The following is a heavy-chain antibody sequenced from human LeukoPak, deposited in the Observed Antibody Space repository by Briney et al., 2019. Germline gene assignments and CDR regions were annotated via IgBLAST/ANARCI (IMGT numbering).Heavy chain of an antibody. CDR2: ISSSSSYI. CDR3: ARDHPYCSSTSCYGRGAFDI. Sequence: GSLRLSCAASGFTFSSYSMNWVRQAPGKGLEWVSSISSSSSYIYYADSAKGRFTISRDNAKNSLYLQMNSLRAEDTAVYYCARDHPYCSSTSCYGRGAFDIWGQGTMVTVSS. CDR1: GFTFSSYS. V-gene: IGHV3-21*01. J-gene: IGHJ3*02. D-gene: IGHD2-2*01.